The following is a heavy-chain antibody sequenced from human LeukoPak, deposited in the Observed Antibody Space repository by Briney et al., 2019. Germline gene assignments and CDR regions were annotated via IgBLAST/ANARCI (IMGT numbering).Heavy chain of an antibody. J-gene: IGHJ4*02. CDR2: IPYDGGNK. V-gene: IGHV3-30*02. Sequence: GGSLRLSCAASGFTFSTYGMHWVRQAPGKGLEWVAYIPYDGGNKNYADSVKGRFTISRDNSKNTLYLQMNSLRIEDTAVYYCAKDWNYYASGNYYNSWGYWGQGTLVTVSS. CDR3: AKDWNYYASGNYYNSWGY. D-gene: IGHD3-10*01. CDR1: GFTFSTYG.